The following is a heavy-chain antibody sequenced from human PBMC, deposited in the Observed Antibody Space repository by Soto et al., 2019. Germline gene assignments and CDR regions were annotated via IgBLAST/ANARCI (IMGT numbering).Heavy chain of an antibody. D-gene: IGHD6-6*01. CDR3: ARFGSSSLGVDY. Sequence: GGSLRLSXAASGFTFSSYAMHWVRQAPGKGLEWVAVISYDGSNKYYADSVKGRFTISRDNSKNTLYLQMNSLRAEDTAVYYCARFGSSSLGVDYWGQGTLVTVSS. V-gene: IGHV3-30-3*01. CDR2: ISYDGSNK. J-gene: IGHJ4*02. CDR1: GFTFSSYA.